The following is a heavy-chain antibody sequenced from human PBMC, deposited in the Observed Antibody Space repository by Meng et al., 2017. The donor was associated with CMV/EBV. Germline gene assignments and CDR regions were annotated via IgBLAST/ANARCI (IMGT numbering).Heavy chain of an antibody. V-gene: IGHV2-5*02. CDR1: GFSLSTSGVG. Sequence: HITVTESAPTLVKPPQTLTLTCTFSGFSLSTSGVGVGWIRQPPGKALEWLALIYWDDDKRYCPSLKSRLTITKDTSKNQVVLTMTNMDPVDTATYYCAHHADIAAAGSDYYWGQGTLVTVSS. CDR3: AHHADIAAAGSDYY. J-gene: IGHJ4*02. CDR2: IYWDDDK. D-gene: IGHD6-13*01.